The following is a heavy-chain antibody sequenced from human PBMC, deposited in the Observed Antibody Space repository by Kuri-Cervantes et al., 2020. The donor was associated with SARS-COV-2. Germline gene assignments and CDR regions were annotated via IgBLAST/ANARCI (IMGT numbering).Heavy chain of an antibody. V-gene: IGHV1-24*01. D-gene: IGHD1-26*01. Sequence: ASVKVSCKVSGYTLTELSMHWVRQAPGKGLEWMGGFDPEDGETIYAQKFQGRVTMTEDTSTDTDYMELSSLRSEDTAVYYCATTFAFLMGATYDYWGQGTLVTVSS. CDR1: GYTLTELS. CDR3: ATTFAFLMGATYDY. J-gene: IGHJ4*02. CDR2: FDPEDGET.